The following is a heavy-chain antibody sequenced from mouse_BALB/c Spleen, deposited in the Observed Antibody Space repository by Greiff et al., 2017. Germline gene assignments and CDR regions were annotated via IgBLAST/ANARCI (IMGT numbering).Heavy chain of an antibody. CDR2: ISNGGGST. J-gene: IGHJ4*01. V-gene: IGHV5-12-2*01. CDR3: ARQDYGYAMDY. D-gene: IGHD1-1*01. Sequence: DVKLVESGGGLVQPGGSLKLSCAASGFTFSSYTMSWVRQTPEKRLEWVAYISNGGGSTYYPDTVKGRFTISRDNAKNTLYLQMSSLKSADTAMYYCARQDYGYAMDYWGQGTSVTVSS. CDR1: GFTFSSYT.